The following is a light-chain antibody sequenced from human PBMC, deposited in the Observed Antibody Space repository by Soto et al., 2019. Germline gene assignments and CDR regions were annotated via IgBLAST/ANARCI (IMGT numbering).Light chain of an antibody. V-gene: IGKV3-20*01. CDR2: GAS. CDR1: QSVSSNY. CDR3: QQYGNSPRT. Sequence: EIVLTQSPGTLSLSPGERATLSYRASQSVSSNYLAWYQQKPGQAPRLLIYGASSRATGIPDRFSGSGSGTDFTLTISRLEPEDFAVYYCQQYGNSPRTFGQRTKVDIK. J-gene: IGKJ1*01.